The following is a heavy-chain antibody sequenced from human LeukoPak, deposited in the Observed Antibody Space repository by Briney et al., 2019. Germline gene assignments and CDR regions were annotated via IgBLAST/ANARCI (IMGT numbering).Heavy chain of an antibody. Sequence: SVTVSCKASGGTFSSYAISWVRQAPGQGLEWMGGIIPIFGTANYAQKFQGRVTITTDESTSTAYMELRSLRSEDTAVYYCASLGQAAADYYYYYMDVWGKGTTVTVSS. CDR1: GGTFSSYA. J-gene: IGHJ6*03. CDR3: ASLGQAAADYYYYYMDV. CDR2: IIPIFGTA. V-gene: IGHV1-69*05. D-gene: IGHD6-13*01.